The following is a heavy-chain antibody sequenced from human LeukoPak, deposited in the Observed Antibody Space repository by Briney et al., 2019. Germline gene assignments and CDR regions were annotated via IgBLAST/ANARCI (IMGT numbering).Heavy chain of an antibody. CDR1: GFKFSGYS. D-gene: IGHD6-13*01. Sequence: GSLRLSCAASGFKFSGYSMKWVRQAPGKGLEWVSFISSSSSYIYYADSLKGRFTISRDNSKNTVDLQMNSLRGEDTALYYCARVGAAARGDYWGQGTLVTVSS. V-gene: IGHV3-21*04. CDR3: ARVGAAARGDY. J-gene: IGHJ4*02. CDR2: ISSSSSYI.